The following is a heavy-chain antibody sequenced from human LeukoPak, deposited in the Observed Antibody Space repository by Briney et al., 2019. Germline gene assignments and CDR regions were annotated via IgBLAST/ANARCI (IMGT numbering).Heavy chain of an antibody. Sequence: ASVKVSCKASGGTFSSYAISWVRQAPGQGLEWMGRIIPILGIANYAQKFQGRVTITADKSTSTAYMELSSLRSEDTAVYYCAREVQPFSYYYDSSGYIDYWGQGTLVTVSS. CDR2: IIPILGIA. V-gene: IGHV1-69*04. J-gene: IGHJ4*02. D-gene: IGHD3-22*01. CDR3: AREVQPFSYYYDSSGYIDY. CDR1: GGTFSSYA.